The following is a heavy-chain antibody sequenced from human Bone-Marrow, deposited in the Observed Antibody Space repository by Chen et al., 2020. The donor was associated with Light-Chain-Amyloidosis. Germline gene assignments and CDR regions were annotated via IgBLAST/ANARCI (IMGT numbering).Heavy chain of an antibody. CDR1: GGSFSGYY. CDR3: ARSRPFYGSGSYYTLWWFDP. CDR2: INHSGST. D-gene: IGHD3-10*01. Sequence: QVQLQQWGAGLLKPSETLSLTCAVYGGSFSGYYWSWIRQPPGKGLEWIGEINHSGSTNYNPSLKSRVPISVDTSKNQFSLKLSSVTAADTAVYYCARSRPFYGSGSYYTLWWFDPWGQGTLVTVSS. V-gene: IGHV4-34*01. J-gene: IGHJ5*02.